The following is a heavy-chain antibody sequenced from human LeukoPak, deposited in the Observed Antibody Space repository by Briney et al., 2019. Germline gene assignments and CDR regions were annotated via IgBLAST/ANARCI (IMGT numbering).Heavy chain of an antibody. V-gene: IGHV1-2*02. CDR3: ARGPRLLRGWFDP. CDR1: GYTFTGYY. CDR2: INPNSGGT. Sequence: GASVKVSHKSSGYTFTGYYMHWVRQAPRQGIEWVGWINPNSGGTNYAQKLQGRVTMTRDTSISTAYMELSRLRSDDTAVYYCARGPRLLRGWFDPWGQGTLVTVSS. D-gene: IGHD2/OR15-2a*01. J-gene: IGHJ5*02.